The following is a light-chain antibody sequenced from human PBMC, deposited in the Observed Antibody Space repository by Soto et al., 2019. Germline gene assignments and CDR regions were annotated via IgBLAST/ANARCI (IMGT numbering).Light chain of an antibody. J-gene: IGKJ1*01. CDR3: QQSYSTPWT. CDR1: QSIGSY. V-gene: IGKV1-39*01. Sequence: DIHITHSPSSLSASVGDRVTITCRASQSIGSYFNWYQQKPGKAPKLLIYAASALESGVPSRFSGSGSGTDFTLTISSLQPGDFATYYCQQSYSTPWTFGQGTKVDIK. CDR2: AAS.